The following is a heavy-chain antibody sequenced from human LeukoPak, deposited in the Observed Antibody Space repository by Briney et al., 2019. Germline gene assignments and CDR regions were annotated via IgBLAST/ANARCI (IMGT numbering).Heavy chain of an antibody. Sequence: SVKVSCKTSGGTFRSHIFSWVRQAPGQGLEWMGSITPVIDSARYAQKFQDRITITADTSTGTAYLHLSSLTSGDTAIYYCTRVNLRGSQYNWFDPWGQGTLVTVSS. CDR1: GGTFRSHI. CDR3: TRVNLRGSQYNWFDP. CDR2: ITPVIDSA. J-gene: IGHJ5*02. V-gene: IGHV1-69*08. D-gene: IGHD1-26*01.